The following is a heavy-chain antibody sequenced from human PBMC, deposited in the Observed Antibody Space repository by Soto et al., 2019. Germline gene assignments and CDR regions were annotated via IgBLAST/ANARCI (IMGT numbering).Heavy chain of an antibody. CDR1: GFSLSTSGMC. D-gene: IGHD3-10*01. J-gene: IGHJ6*02. CDR3: ARTQSLLWFGETPYYYYGMDV. Sequence: SGPTLVNPTQTLTLTCTFSGFSLSTSGMCVSWIRQPPGKALEWLARIDWDDDKYYSTSLKTRLTISKDTSKNQVVLTMTNMDPVDTATYYCARTQSLLWFGETPYYYYGMDVWGQGTMVTASS. V-gene: IGHV2-70*11. CDR2: IDWDDDK.